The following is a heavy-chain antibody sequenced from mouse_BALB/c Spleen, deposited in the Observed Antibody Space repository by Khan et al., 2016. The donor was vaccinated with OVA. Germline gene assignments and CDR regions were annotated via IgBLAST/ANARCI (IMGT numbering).Heavy chain of an antibody. CDR1: GFTFSSYG. CDR3: ARRGRTIN. J-gene: IGHJ2*01. V-gene: IGHV5-6-3*01. CDR2: INSNGGST. Sequence: EVQLQESGGGLVQPGGSLKLSCAASGFTFSSYGMSWVRQTLDKRLELVATINSNGGSTYYPHSVKGRFTISRDNAKKTLYLQMSSLKSEDTAMYACARRGRTINWGQGTTLTVSS.